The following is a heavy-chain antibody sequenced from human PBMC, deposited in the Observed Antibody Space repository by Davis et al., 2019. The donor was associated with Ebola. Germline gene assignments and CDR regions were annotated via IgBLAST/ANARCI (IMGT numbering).Heavy chain of an antibody. CDR1: GFTFSDYS. Sequence: GESLKIPCEGSGFTFSDYSMSWIRQAPGKWLEWIAYIGPSGNSFYCADSVKGRFTISRDNAKNSLYLQMNSLRAEDTAVYYCGGYYWGQGTLVTVSS. V-gene: IGHV3-11*04. J-gene: IGHJ4*02. CDR3: GGYY. CDR2: IGPSGNSF.